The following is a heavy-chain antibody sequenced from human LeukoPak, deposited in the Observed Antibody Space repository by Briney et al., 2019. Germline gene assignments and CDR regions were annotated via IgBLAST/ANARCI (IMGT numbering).Heavy chain of an antibody. J-gene: IGHJ1*01. Sequence: SETLSLTCAVYGGSFSGYYWSWIRQPPGKGLEWIGTIYYSGRTYHSPSPKSRVTMSVDPSNNQFSLNLRSVTAADTAVYYCARRRYYDGSGYLEWGQGTLLSVSS. V-gene: IGHV4-34*01. CDR2: IYYSGRT. CDR3: ARRRYYDGSGYLE. CDR1: GGSFSGYY. D-gene: IGHD3-22*01.